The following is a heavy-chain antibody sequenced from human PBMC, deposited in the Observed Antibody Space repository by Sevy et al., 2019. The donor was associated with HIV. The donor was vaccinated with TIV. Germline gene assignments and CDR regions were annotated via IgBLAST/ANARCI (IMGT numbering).Heavy chain of an antibody. CDR3: ASEVIRVVGIGYYFHS. CDR2: IWYDGTNK. V-gene: IGHV3-33*01. D-gene: IGHD3-16*02. CDR1: GFSISGSG. J-gene: IGHJ4*02. Sequence: GGSLRLSCAASGFSISGSGMHWVRKAPGKGLEWVAVIWYDGTNKEYADSLKGRFTISRDNSRNTLYLQMTSLSAEDTAVYYGASEVIRVVGIGYYFHSWGQGTLVTVSS.